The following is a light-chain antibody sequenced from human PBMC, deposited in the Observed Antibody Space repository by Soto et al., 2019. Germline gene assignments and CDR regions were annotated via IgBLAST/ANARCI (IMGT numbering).Light chain of an antibody. V-gene: IGLV2-8*01. CDR3: CSYAGSSNLV. J-gene: IGLJ2*01. CDR2: EVS. CDR1: SSDVGGYKS. Sequence: QSALTQPPSASGSPGQSVTIPCPGTSSDVGGYKSVSWYQQHPGKVPKLMIYEVSKRPSGVPDRFSGSKSGNTASLTVSGLQAEDEADYYCCSYAGSSNLVFGGGTKMTVL.